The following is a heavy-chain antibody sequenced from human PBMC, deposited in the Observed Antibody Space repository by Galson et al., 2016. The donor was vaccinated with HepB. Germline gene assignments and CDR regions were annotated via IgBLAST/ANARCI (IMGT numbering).Heavy chain of an antibody. CDR1: GFSVSSNY. CDR3: ARDGEYYYGSGSYAET. CDR2: IFSGGST. V-gene: IGHV3-53*01. J-gene: IGHJ5*02. Sequence: SLRLSCAVSGFSVSSNYMSWVRQAPGKGLQWVSVIFSGGSTYYADSVKGRFTISRDNSKNTLHLQMNSLRAEDTAVYYCARDGEYYYGSGSYAETWGQGTLVTVSS. D-gene: IGHD3-10*01.